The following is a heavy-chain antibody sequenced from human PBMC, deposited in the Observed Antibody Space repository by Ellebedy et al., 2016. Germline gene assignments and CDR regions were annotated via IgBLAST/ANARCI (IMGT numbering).Heavy chain of an antibody. CDR3: AKGSGWLCDY. CDR1: GSTVSTFW. V-gene: IGHV3-7*01. D-gene: IGHD2-21*01. Sequence: GGSLRLSCAASGSTVSTFWMTWFRQAPGKGLEWVASIKQDGSQKDYVDSLKGRFTISRDNARNSLYLQMNSLRAEDTAMYYCAKGSGWLCDYWGQGNLVTVSS. CDR2: IKQDGSQK. J-gene: IGHJ4*02.